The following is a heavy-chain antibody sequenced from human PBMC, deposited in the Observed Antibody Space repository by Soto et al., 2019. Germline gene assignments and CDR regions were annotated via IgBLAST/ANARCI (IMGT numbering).Heavy chain of an antibody. D-gene: IGHD4-17*01. CDR1: GGSISSGGYY. V-gene: IGHV4-31*03. CDR2: IYYSGST. Sequence: QVQLQESGPGLVKPSQTLSLTCTVSGGSISSGGYYWSWIRQHPGKGLEWIGYIYYSGSTYYNPSIKSRVTISVDTSKNQFSLKLSSVTAADTAVYYCARVAPRDYGDFNWFDPWGQGTLVTVSS. CDR3: ARVAPRDYGDFNWFDP. J-gene: IGHJ5*02.